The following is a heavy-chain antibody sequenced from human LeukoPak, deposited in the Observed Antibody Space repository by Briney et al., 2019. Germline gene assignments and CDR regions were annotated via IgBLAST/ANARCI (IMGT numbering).Heavy chain of an antibody. CDR2: IYYSGST. Sequence: SQTLSLTCTVSGGSISSGDYYWSWIRQPPRKGLEWIGYIYYSGSTYYNPSLKSRVTISVDTSKSQFSLTLSSVTAADTAVYYCARGGYYDSSGSRDAFDIWGQGTMVTVSS. CDR1: GGSISSGDYY. D-gene: IGHD3-22*01. CDR3: ARGGYYDSSGSRDAFDI. J-gene: IGHJ3*02. V-gene: IGHV4-30-4*08.